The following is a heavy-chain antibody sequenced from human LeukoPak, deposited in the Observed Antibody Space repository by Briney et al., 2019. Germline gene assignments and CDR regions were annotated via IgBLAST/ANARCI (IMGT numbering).Heavy chain of an antibody. J-gene: IGHJ4*02. CDR3: ARLRAVVDY. CDR1: GGSISSSSYY. Sequence: SETLSLTCTVSGGSISSSSYYWGWIRQPPGKGLEWIGSIYYSGSTYYNPSLKSRVTISVDTSKNQFSLKLSSVTAADTAVYYCARLRAVVDYWGQGTLVTVSS. V-gene: IGHV4-39*01. CDR2: IYYSGST.